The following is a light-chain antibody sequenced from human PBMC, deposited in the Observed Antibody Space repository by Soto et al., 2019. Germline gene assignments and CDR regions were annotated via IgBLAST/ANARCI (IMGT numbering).Light chain of an antibody. CDR3: QQYNNWPQT. CDR1: QSVSSN. CDR2: GAS. Sequence: EIVRTQSPATLSVSPGERATLSCRASQSVSSNLAWYQQKTGQAPRLLIYGASTRATGIPARFSGSGSGTEFTLTISTLQSEDLAVYYCQQYNNWPQTFGQGTKVDIK. J-gene: IGKJ1*01. V-gene: IGKV3-15*01.